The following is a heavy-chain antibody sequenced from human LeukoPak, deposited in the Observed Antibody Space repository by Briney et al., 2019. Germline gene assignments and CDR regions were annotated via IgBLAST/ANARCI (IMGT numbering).Heavy chain of an antibody. CDR1: GYTFTSYD. V-gene: IGHV1-8*01. CDR3: ARDRGSYYGHYYYYGMGV. J-gene: IGHJ6*02. D-gene: IGHD1-26*01. CDR2: MNPNSGNT. Sequence: ASVKVSCKASGYTFTSYDINWVRQATGQGLEWMGWMNPNSGNTGYAQKFQGRVTMTTDTSTSTAYMELRSLRSDDTAVYYCARDRGSYYGHYYYYGMGVWGQGTTVTVSS.